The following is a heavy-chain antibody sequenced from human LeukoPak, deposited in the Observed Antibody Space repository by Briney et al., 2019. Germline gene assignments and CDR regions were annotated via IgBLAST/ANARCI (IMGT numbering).Heavy chain of an antibody. J-gene: IGHJ4*02. CDR3: ARAKEQTLAARYFDY. Sequence: AASVKVSCKASGYTFTDYYIHWVRRAPGQGLEWIGRINPDSGGTNSAQKFQGRVTMTRDTSISTAYIELSSLRSDDTAVYYCARAKEQTLAARYFDYWGQGTLVTVSS. V-gene: IGHV1-2*06. D-gene: IGHD6-6*01. CDR1: GYTFTDYY. CDR2: INPDSGGT.